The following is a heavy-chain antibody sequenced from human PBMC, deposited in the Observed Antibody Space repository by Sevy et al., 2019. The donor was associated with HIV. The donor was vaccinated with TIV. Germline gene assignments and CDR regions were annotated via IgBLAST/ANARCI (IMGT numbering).Heavy chain of an antibody. CDR3: AHLPHYYSNYYFDY. D-gene: IGHD3-10*01. CDR2: IYWDDDK. J-gene: IGHJ4*02. CDR1: GFSLTTTGVG. Sequence: SGPTLVKPTQTLTLTCTFSGFSLTTTGVGVGWIRQPPGKALEYLALIYWDDDKRYSPSLRSRLTITKDTSRNQVVLSMANVDPVDTATYYCAHLPHYYSNYYFDYWGQGTLVTVSS. V-gene: IGHV2-5*02.